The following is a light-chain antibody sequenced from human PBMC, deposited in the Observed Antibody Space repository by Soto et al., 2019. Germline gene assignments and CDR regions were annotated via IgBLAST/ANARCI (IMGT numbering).Light chain of an antibody. CDR1: NSNIGSNT. Sequence: QSVLTQPPSASGTPGQRVTISCSGSNSNIGSNTVNWYQQLPGTAPKLLIYYDNLRPSGVPDRISGSKSGTSASLAISGLQSDDEADYYCAAWDDSVNGRVFGGGTKLTVL. J-gene: IGLJ2*01. CDR3: AAWDDSVNGRV. CDR2: YDN. V-gene: IGLV1-44*01.